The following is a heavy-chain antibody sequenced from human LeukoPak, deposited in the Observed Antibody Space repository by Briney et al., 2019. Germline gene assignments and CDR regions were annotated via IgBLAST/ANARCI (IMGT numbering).Heavy chain of an antibody. V-gene: IGHV4-59*01. CDR2: IYYSGST. D-gene: IGHD5-18*01. J-gene: IGHJ2*01. CDR1: GGSISSYY. CDR3: ARDWRDTAMVRYFDL. Sequence: SETLSLTCAVSGGSISSYYWSWIRQPPGKGLEWIGYIYYSGSTNYNPSLKSRVTISVDTSKNQFSLKLSSVTAADTAVYYCARDWRDTAMVRYFDLWGRGTLVTVSS.